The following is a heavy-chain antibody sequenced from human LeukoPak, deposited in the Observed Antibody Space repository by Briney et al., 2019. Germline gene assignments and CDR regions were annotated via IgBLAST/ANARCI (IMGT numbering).Heavy chain of an antibody. CDR2: TIPILGIA. CDR3: ATSDGMDV. Sequence: SVKVSCKASGGTFSSYAISWVRQAPGQGLEWMGRTIPILGIANYAQKFQGRVTITADKSTSTAYMELSSLRSEDTAVYYCATSDGMDVWGQGTTVTVSS. CDR1: GGTFSSYA. V-gene: IGHV1-69*04. J-gene: IGHJ6*02.